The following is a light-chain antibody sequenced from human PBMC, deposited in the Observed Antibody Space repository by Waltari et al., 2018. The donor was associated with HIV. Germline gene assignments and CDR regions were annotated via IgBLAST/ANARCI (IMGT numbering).Light chain of an antibody. Sequence: EIVMTQSPVTLSVSPGERATLSCRASQSVDAMLAWYQQKPGQAPRLLIYGASTRNTGFPVSFSGSGSETEFTLTISSLQSEDYAVYYCQQYVEWPRTFGQGTKFEVK. CDR1: QSVDAM. CDR2: GAS. J-gene: IGKJ2*01. CDR3: QQYVEWPRT. V-gene: IGKV3-15*01.